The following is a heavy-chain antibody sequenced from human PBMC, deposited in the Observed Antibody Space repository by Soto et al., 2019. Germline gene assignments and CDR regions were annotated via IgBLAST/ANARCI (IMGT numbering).Heavy chain of an antibody. CDR2: INAGNGNT. J-gene: IGHJ4*02. V-gene: IGHV1-3*01. CDR3: ARDSGYCSGGSCYPDYYFDY. D-gene: IGHD2-15*01. Sequence: ASVKVSCKASGYTFTSYAMHWVRQAPGQRLEWMGWINAGNGNTKYSQKFQGRVTITRDTSASTAYMELSSLRSEDTAVYYCARDSGYCSGGSCYPDYYFDYWGQGTLVTVSS. CDR1: GYTFTSYA.